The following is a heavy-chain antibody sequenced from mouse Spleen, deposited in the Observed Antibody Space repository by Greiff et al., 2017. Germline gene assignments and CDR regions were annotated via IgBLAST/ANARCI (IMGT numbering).Heavy chain of an antibody. CDR1: GFTFSDYY. Sequence: EVQVVESGGGLVQPGGSLKLSCATSGFTFSDYYMYWVRQTPEKRLEWVAYISNGGGSTYYPDTVKGRVTISRDNAKNTLYLQMSRLKSEDTAIYYCARQGLRLQYFDVWGAGTTVTVSS. J-gene: IGHJ1*01. D-gene: IGHD1-2*01. V-gene: IGHV5-12*02. CDR2: ISNGGGST. CDR3: ARQGLRLQYFDV.